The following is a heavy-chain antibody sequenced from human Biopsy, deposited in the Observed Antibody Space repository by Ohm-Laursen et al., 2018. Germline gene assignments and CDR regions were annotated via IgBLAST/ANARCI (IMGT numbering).Heavy chain of an antibody. V-gene: IGHV4-61*03. Sequence: QPPGKGLEWIGHISYTGYTSYNASLKSRVTISVDTSRNHFSLRLSSLTAADTAVYYCARGSNDFGGLYFPRWGQGTLLTVSS. J-gene: IGHJ4*02. CDR2: ISYTGYT. D-gene: IGHD4-23*01. CDR3: ARGSNDFGGLYFPR.